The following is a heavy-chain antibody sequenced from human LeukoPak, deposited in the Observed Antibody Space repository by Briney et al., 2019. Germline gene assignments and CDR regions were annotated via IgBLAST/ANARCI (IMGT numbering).Heavy chain of an antibody. J-gene: IGHJ3*02. CDR3: ARGTLTAPRSAFDI. Sequence: ASVKVSCRASGYTFTGYYMSWVGQAPGQGLEWMGWINPESGGTHYAQNFPGSVTMTRDTSISTAYMELSRLRSEDTAVYYCARGTLTAPRSAFDIWGQGTMVTVSS. D-gene: IGHD1-14*01. CDR1: GYTFTGYY. V-gene: IGHV1-2*04. CDR2: INPESGGT.